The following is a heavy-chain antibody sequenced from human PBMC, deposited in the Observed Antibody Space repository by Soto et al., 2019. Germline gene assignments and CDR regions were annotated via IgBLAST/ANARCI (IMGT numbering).Heavy chain of an antibody. CDR1: GGTFSSYA. Sequence: SVKVSCKASGGTFSSYAISWVRQAPGQGLEWMGGIIPIFGTANYAQKFQGRVTITADESTSTAYMELSSLRSEDTAVYYCARDCGGDCSILYGMDVWGQGTTVTVSS. CDR2: IIPIFGTA. CDR3: ARDCGGDCSILYGMDV. J-gene: IGHJ6*02. D-gene: IGHD2-21*02. V-gene: IGHV1-69*13.